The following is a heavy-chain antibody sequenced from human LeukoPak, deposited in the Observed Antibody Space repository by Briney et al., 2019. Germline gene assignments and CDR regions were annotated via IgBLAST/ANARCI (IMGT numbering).Heavy chain of an antibody. V-gene: IGHV4-59*01. Sequence: KPSETLSLTCTVSGVSINTYYWSWIRQPPGKGLEWIGYVYYSGSTNYNPSLKSRVTISVDTSKNQFSLKLSSVTAADTAVYYCARDRVGATSYYFDYWGQGALVTVSS. J-gene: IGHJ4*02. CDR1: GVSINTYY. D-gene: IGHD1-26*01. CDR2: VYYSGST. CDR3: ARDRVGATSYYFDY.